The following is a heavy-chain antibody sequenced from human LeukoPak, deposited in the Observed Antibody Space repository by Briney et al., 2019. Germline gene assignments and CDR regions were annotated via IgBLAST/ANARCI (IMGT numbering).Heavy chain of an antibody. CDR1: GASISSGGYY. J-gene: IGHJ4*02. Sequence: PSQTLSPTCTVAGASISSGGYYWGWLRQHPGKGLEWIGYIYYSGSTYYDTSLKSRVTVSVDASKTKFTVKLGSVTAADTTMYYCASHYYDNLAGYAPGFDYWGQGTLVTVSS. CDR2: IYYSGST. V-gene: IGHV4-31*03. D-gene: IGHD3-9*01. CDR3: ASHYYDNLAGYAPGFDY.